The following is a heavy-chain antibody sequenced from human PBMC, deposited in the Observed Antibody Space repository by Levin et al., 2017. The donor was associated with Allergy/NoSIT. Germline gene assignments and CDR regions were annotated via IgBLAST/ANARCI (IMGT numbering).Heavy chain of an antibody. Sequence: GESLKISCAASGFTFDDYCMSWVRQAPGKGLEWVSGFNWNGCSTAYAHSVQGRLTISRDNAKNSPYLQLNSLRAEDTALYPCPRHRFTSNIHDCFDVWGQGTMVIVSS. CDR2: FNWNGCST. CDR1: GFTFDDYC. D-gene: IGHD2/OR15-2a*01. CDR3: PRHRFTSNIHDCFDV. J-gene: IGHJ3*01. V-gene: IGHV3-20*01.